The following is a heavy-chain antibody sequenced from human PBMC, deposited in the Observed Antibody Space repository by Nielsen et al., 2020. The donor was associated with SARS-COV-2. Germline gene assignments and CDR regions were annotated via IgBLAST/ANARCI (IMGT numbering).Heavy chain of an antibody. Sequence: GGSLRLSCAGSGFTFKKYDMHWVRQAPGQGLVWVSSITSDGSNTNYADAVRGRFTVSRDNAENMLFLQMHSLRADDMSIYYCVREYLYDDSGYFFRRFHPWGQGALVTVSS. V-gene: IGHV3-74*01. CDR3: VREYLYDDSGYFFRRFHP. D-gene: IGHD5-12*01. J-gene: IGHJ5*02. CDR2: ITSDGSNT. CDR1: GFTFKKYD.